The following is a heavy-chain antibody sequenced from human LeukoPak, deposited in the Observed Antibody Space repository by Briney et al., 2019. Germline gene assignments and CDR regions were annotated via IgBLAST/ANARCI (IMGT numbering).Heavy chain of an antibody. Sequence: GGSLRLSCAVSGITLNNYGMTWVRQAPGKGLEWVAGISDSGGSTKYADSVKGRFTISRDNPKNTLYLQMNSLRAEDTAVYFCAKRGVVIRVILVGFHKEAYYFETWGQGALVTVSS. J-gene: IGHJ4*02. CDR3: AKRGVVIRVILVGFHKEAYYFET. V-gene: IGHV3-23*01. D-gene: IGHD3-9*01. CDR1: GITLNNYG. CDR2: ISDSGGST.